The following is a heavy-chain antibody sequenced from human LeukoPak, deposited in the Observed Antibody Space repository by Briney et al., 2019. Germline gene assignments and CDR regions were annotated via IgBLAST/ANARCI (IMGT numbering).Heavy chain of an antibody. CDR3: ARKLTGLGYFDY. Sequence: ASVKVSCKASGYTLTSYYMHWVRQTPGQGLEWMGRINPSGGSTSYTQKFKGRLTMTRDTSTNTVHMEMSSLKSDDTAVYYCARKLTGLGYFDYWGPGTLVTVSS. J-gene: IGHJ4*02. CDR2: INPSGGST. V-gene: IGHV1-46*01. CDR1: GYTLTSYY. D-gene: IGHD7-27*01.